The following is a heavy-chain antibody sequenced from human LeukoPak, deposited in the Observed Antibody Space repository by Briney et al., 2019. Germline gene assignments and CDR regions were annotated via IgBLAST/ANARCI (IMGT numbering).Heavy chain of an antibody. CDR1: GFTFRRHG. CDR2: ISIGGGTT. V-gene: IGHV3-23*01. CDR3: AKDGAD. J-gene: IGHJ4*02. D-gene: IGHD4/OR15-4a*01. Sequence: GGSLRLSCVASGFTFRRHGMSWVRQAPGTRPEWVSFISIGGGTTFYAESVKGRFTISRDNSKNTLYLQMNSLRGEDTAVYYCAKDGADWGQGTLVTVSS.